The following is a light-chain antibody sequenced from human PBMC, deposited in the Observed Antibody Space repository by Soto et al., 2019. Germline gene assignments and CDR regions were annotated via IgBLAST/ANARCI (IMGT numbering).Light chain of an antibody. V-gene: IGKV1-33*01. CDR2: DAS. Sequence: DIQMTQSPASLSASVGDRITITCQASQHIINFLNSYQQKPGQDPKRLIYDASTFGPGVPPRFTGSGSGTDFTFTISSLQPEDNAAYYCQQYDAPPPTFGGGTKVDIK. CDR1: QHIINF. J-gene: IGKJ4*01. CDR3: QQYDAPPPT.